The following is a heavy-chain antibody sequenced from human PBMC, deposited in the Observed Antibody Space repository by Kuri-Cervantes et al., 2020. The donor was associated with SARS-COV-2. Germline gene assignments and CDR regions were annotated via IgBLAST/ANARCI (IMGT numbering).Heavy chain of an antibody. V-gene: IGHV3-48*03. CDR2: ISSSGSTI. J-gene: IGHJ6*02. Sequence: GGSLRLSCAASGFTFSSYEMNWVRQAPGKGLEWVSYISSSGSTIYYADSVKGRFTISRDNAKNSLYLQMNYLRDEDTAVYYCARGWYYGMDVWGQGTTVTVYS. CDR3: ARGWYYGMDV. D-gene: IGHD6-19*01. CDR1: GFTFSSYE.